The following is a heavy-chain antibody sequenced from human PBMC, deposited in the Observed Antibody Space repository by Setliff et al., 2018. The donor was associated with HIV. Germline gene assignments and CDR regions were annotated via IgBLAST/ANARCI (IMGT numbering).Heavy chain of an antibody. CDR2: ISATGST. D-gene: IGHD3-3*02. J-gene: IGHJ3*02. CDR1: GGIISSDSFF. CDR3: AGGDTYWHDATGYVKSDLDAFDI. Sequence: SETLSLTCTVSGGIISSDSFFWSWIRQPAGKGLEWIGHISATGSTNYNPSLKSRVTLSGDTSKNPCSMKLSSVTAADTAVYYCAGGDTYWHDATGYVKSDLDAFDIWGQGTMVTVSS. V-gene: IGHV4-61*09.